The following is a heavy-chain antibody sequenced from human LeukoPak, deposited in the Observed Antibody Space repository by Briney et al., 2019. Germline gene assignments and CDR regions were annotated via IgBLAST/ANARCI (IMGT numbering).Heavy chain of an antibody. J-gene: IGHJ6*02. Sequence: NPGGSLRLSCAASGFTFSSYSMNWVRQAPGKGLEWVSSISSSSSYIYYADSVKGRFTISRDNAKNSLYLQMNSLRAEDTAVYYCAREVPNYYGMDVWGQGTTVTVSS. CDR2: ISSSSSYI. CDR1: GFTFSSYS. CDR3: AREVPNYYGMDV. V-gene: IGHV3-21*01.